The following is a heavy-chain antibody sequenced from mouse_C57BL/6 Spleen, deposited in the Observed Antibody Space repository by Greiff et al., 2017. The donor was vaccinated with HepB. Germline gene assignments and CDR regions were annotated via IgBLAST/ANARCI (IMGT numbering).Heavy chain of an antibody. CDR1: GYSITSGYY. J-gene: IGHJ2*01. D-gene: IGHD2-4*01. Sequence: EVKLMESGPGLVKPSQSLSLTCSVTGYSITSGYYWNWIRQFPGNKLEWMGYISYDGSNNYNPSLKNRISITRDTSKNQFFLKLNSVTTEDTATYYCARSWDYDLYYFDYWGQGTTLTVSS. CDR2: ISYDGSN. V-gene: IGHV3-6*01. CDR3: ARSWDYDLYYFDY.